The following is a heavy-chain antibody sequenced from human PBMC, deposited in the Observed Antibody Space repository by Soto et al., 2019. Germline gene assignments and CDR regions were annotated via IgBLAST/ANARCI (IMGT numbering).Heavy chain of an antibody. CDR2: FYYSGST. CDR1: GGSISSSSYY. J-gene: IGHJ5*02. D-gene: IGHD2-15*01. V-gene: IGHV4-39*01. CDR3: ARVLGYCSGGSCSNFWFDP. Sequence: SETLSLTCTVSGGSISSSSYYWGWIRQPPGKGLEWIGIFYYSGSTYYNPSLKSRVTISVDTSKNQFSLKLSSVTAADTAVYYCARVLGYCSGGSCSNFWFDPWGQGTLVTVSS.